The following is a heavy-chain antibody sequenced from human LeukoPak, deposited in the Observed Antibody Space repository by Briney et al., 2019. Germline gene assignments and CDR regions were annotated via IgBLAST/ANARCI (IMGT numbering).Heavy chain of an antibody. V-gene: IGHV3-23*01. Sequence: GGSLRLSCSASRFTLKNYIMNWVRQAPWKELVWVSAISGSGGSTYYADSVKGRFTISRDNTKTTLYLQMNSMRAEDTAVYYCAKSSRAVAADFDYWGQGTLVTVSS. CDR3: AKSSRAVAADFDY. J-gene: IGHJ4*02. CDR2: ISGSGGST. D-gene: IGHD6-19*01. CDR1: RFTLKNYI.